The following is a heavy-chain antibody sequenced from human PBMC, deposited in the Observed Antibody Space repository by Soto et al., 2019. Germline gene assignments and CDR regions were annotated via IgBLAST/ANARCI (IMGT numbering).Heavy chain of an antibody. D-gene: IGHD2-21*01. CDR1: GDSITTINNY. V-gene: IGHV4-39*01. J-gene: IGHJ5*01. CDR2: IYYDGST. Sequence: PSETLSLTCTVSGDSITTINNYWGWIRQPPGMGLEWIANIYYDGSTFYNPSLKSRVAMSIDTSKNQFSLNLTSVTATDTAVYYCTAVVIPVTRHMDFASWGQGLSVTVSS. CDR3: TAVVIPVTRHMDFAS.